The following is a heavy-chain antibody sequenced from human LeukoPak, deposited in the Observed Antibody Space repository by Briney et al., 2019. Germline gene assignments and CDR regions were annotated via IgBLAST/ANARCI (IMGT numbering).Heavy chain of an antibody. CDR2: ISGSGDST. CDR1: GFTFSSYA. D-gene: IGHD7-27*01. V-gene: IGHV3-23*01. J-gene: IGHJ4*02. Sequence: SGGSLRLSCAASGFTFSSYAMSRVRQAPGKGLEWVSIISGSGDSTYYADSVKGRFTISRDNSKNTLYLQMNSLRAEDTAVYYCTNKAKAHGDRYDYWGQGTLVTVSS. CDR3: TNKAKAHGDRYDY.